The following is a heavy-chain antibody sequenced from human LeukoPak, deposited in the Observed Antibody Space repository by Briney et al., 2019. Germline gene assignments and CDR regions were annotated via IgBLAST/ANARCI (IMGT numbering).Heavy chain of an antibody. CDR2: IYYSGSN. CDR3: AGTYYYGSGTYT. J-gene: IGHJ5*02. D-gene: IGHD3-10*01. Sequence: SETLSLTCTVSGGSISSSSYYWGWIRQPPGQGLEWIGSIYYSGSNYYNPSLKSRVTISVDKSKKQFSLKMSSVTAEDTAVYYCAGTYYYGSGTYTWGQGTLVTVSS. CDR1: GGSISSSSYY. V-gene: IGHV4-39*07.